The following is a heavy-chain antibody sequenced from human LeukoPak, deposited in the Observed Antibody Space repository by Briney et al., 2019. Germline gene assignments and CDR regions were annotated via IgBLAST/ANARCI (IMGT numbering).Heavy chain of an antibody. CDR1: GFTFSRYS. Sequence: PGGSLRLSCAASGFTFSRYSVNWVRQAPGKGLEWVSSVSTSSSYIYYADSVEGRFTISRDNAKNSLYLQMNSLRAEDTAVCYCARVPSGVIGMKDAFDIWGQGTMVTVSS. CDR2: VSTSSSYI. V-gene: IGHV3-21*01. D-gene: IGHD3-16*02. J-gene: IGHJ3*02. CDR3: ARVPSGVIGMKDAFDI.